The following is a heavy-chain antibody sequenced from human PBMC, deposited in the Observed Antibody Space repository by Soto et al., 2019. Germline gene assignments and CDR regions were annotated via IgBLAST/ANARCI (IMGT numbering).Heavy chain of an antibody. CDR3: ARGTYQYHDSSGVQNRFDP. V-gene: IGHV4-31*03. J-gene: IGHJ5*02. CDR1: GGSISSGGFY. D-gene: IGHD3-22*01. Sequence: QVQLQESGPGLVQPSQTLSLTCTVSGGSISSGGFYWSWIRQHPEKGLEWIGWIYHSGNTYYNPSLKSRVTLLEDTSKNQFSLKLTSVTAADTAVYYCARGTYQYHDSSGVQNRFDPWGQGTLVTVSS. CDR2: IYHSGNT.